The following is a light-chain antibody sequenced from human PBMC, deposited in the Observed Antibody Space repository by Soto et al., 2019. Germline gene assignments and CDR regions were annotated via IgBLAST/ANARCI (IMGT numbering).Light chain of an antibody. J-gene: IGKJ2*01. Sequence: EIVMTQSPATLSVSPGERATLSCRASQSVSSDLAWYQQKPGQAPRLLVYGASTRATGMPARFSGSASGTEFTLTISSLQSEDFAVYYCPQYNHWPHTFGQGTKLEIK. CDR1: QSVSSD. V-gene: IGKV3-15*01. CDR2: GAS. CDR3: PQYNHWPHT.